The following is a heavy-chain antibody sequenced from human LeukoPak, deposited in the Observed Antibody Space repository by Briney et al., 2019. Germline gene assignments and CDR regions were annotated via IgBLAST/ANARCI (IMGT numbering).Heavy chain of an antibody. CDR2: ISGSGGST. Sequence: GGSLRLSCAASGFTFSSYAMSWVRQAPGKGLEWVSAISGSGGSTYYADSVKGRLTISRDNSKNTLYLQMNSLRAEDTAVYYCAKGSTGDYEYYFDYWGQGTLVTVSS. CDR1: GFTFSSYA. CDR3: AKGSTGDYEYYFDY. V-gene: IGHV3-23*01. D-gene: IGHD4-17*01. J-gene: IGHJ4*02.